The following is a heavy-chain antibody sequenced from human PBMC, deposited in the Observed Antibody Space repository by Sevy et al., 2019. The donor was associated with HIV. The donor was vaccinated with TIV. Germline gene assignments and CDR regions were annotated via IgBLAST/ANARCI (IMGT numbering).Heavy chain of an antibody. CDR1: GGSISSGDYY. J-gene: IGHJ4*02. V-gene: IGHV4-30-4*01. Sequence: SETLSLTCTVSGGSISSGDYYWSWIRQPPGKGLEWIGYIYYSGSTYYNPSLKSRVTISVDTSKNQFSLKLSSVTAADTAVYYCARGGVRFLEWLPPDYWGQGTLVTVSS. D-gene: IGHD3-3*01. CDR3: ARGGVRFLEWLPPDY. CDR2: IYYSGST.